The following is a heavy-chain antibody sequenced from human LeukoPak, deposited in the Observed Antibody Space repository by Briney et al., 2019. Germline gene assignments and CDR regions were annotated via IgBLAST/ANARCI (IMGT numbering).Heavy chain of an antibody. CDR3: ASPFYCNSTTCYDS. Sequence: SETLSLTRTVSGGSINSGGSSWNWIRQPPGKGLEWIGHIYLSGSTFYDPSLKTRVTISLDRSKNQFSLKLTSVTAADTAVYYCASPFYCNSTTCYDSWGQGTLVTVSS. CDR2: IYLSGST. J-gene: IGHJ4*02. CDR1: GGSINSGGSS. D-gene: IGHD2-2*01. V-gene: IGHV4-30-2*01.